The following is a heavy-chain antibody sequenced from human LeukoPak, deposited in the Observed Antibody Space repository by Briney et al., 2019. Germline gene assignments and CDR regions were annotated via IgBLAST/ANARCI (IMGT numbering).Heavy chain of an antibody. D-gene: IGHD3-22*01. Sequence: GGSLRLSCAASGFTFSSYAMSWVRQAPGKGLEWVSAISGSGGSTYYADSVKGRFTISRDNSKNTLYLQMNSLRAEDTAVYYCAKDRAVVVITWFRLGWFDPWGQGTLVTVSS. CDR1: GFTFSSYA. CDR3: AKDRAVVVITWFRLGWFDP. V-gene: IGHV3-23*01. CDR2: ISGSGGST. J-gene: IGHJ5*02.